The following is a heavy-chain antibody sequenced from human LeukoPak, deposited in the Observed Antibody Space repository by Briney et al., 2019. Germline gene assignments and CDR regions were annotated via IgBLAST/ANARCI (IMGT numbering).Heavy chain of an antibody. V-gene: IGHV4-34*01. CDR1: GGSFSGYY. CDR2: INHSGST. D-gene: IGHD3-22*01. J-gene: IGHJ4*02. CDR3: ARVRVCSGGSCYSYYYDSSGYLDY. Sequence: SETLSLTCAVYGGSFSGYYWSWIRQPPGKGLEWIGEINHSGSTNYNPSLKSRVTISVDMSKNQFSLKLSSVTAADTAVYYCARVRVCSGGSCYSYYYDSSGYLDYWGQGTLVTVSS.